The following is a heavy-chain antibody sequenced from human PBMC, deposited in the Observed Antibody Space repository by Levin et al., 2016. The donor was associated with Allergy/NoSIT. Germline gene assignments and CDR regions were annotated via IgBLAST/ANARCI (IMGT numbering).Heavy chain of an antibody. D-gene: IGHD5-12*01. Sequence: ESLKISCTASGFTFSSYGMSWVRQAPGKGLEWVSAISDSGANTYYVDSVKGRFTISRDNSKNTLYLQMNSLRAEDTALYYCAKAPNKWHREGCDIWGQGTMVTVSS. CDR2: ISDSGANT. V-gene: IGHV3-23*01. CDR3: AKAPNKWHREGCDI. CDR1: GFTFSSYG. J-gene: IGHJ3*02.